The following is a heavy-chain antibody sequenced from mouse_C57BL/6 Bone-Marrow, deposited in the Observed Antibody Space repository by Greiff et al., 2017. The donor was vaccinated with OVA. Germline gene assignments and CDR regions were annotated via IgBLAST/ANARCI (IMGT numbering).Heavy chain of an antibody. D-gene: IGHD1-1*01. CDR1: GYTFTDYN. Sequence: EVQLQQSGPELVKPGASVKIPCKASGYTFTDYNMDWVKQSHGKSLEWIGDINPNNGGTIYNQKFKGKATLTVEKSSSTAYMELHSLTSEDTAVYYCARITTVVAQWYFDVWGTGATVTVSS. CDR3: ARITTVVAQWYFDV. CDR2: INPNNGGT. V-gene: IGHV1-18*01. J-gene: IGHJ1*03.